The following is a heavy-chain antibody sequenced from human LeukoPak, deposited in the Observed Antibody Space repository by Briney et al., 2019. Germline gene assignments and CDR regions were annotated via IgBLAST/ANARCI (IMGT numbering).Heavy chain of an antibody. V-gene: IGHV3-21*04. D-gene: IGHD6-19*01. CDR3: AKDNIAGAKHHDY. Sequence: GGSLRLSCAASGFTFSSYSMNWVRQAPGKGLEWVSSISSSSSSYIYYADSVKGRFTISRDNANNSLYLQMNSLRAEDTAVYYCAKDNIAGAKHHDYWGQGTLVTVSS. CDR2: ISSSSSSYI. CDR1: GFTFSSYS. J-gene: IGHJ4*02.